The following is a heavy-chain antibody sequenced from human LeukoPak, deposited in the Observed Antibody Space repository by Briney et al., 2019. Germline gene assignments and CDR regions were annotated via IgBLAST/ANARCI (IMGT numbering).Heavy chain of an antibody. CDR3: ARVTLGYCSGGSCADYHYYYYMDV. CDR2: IYYSGST. CDR1: GGSISSYY. V-gene: IGHV4-59*01. J-gene: IGHJ6*03. Sequence: SETLSLTCTVSGGSISSYYWSWIRQPPGKGLEWIGYIYYSGSTNYNPSLKSRVTISVDTSKNQFSLKLSSVTAADTAVYYCARVTLGYCSGGSCADYHYYYYMDVWGKGTTVTISS. D-gene: IGHD2-15*01.